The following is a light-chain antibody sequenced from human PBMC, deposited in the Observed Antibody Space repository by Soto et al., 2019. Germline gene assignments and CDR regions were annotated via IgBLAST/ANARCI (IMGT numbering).Light chain of an antibody. CDR1: QSVSNN. V-gene: IGKV3-15*01. CDR3: QQYNNLPPYT. Sequence: ETVMTQSPATLSVSPGERVTLSCRASQSVSNNLAWYQQKPGQAPRLLIYGESTRATGIPVRFSGSGSGTEFTLTISSLQSEDFAVYYCQQYNNLPPYTFGQGTKLEIK. CDR2: GES. J-gene: IGKJ2*01.